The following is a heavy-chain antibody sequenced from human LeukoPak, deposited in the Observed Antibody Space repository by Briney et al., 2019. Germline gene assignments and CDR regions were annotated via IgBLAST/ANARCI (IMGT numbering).Heavy chain of an antibody. CDR2: INPSGGST. Sequence: ASVKVSCKASGYTFTTYYMHWVRQAPGQGLEWMGIINPSGGSTCYAQKFQGRVTMTRDTSASTVYMELSSLRFEDTAVYYRARSDYCSSTSCYMHYWGQGTLVTVSS. CDR3: ARSDYCSSTSCYMHY. J-gene: IGHJ4*02. V-gene: IGHV1-46*01. D-gene: IGHD2-2*02. CDR1: GYTFTTYY.